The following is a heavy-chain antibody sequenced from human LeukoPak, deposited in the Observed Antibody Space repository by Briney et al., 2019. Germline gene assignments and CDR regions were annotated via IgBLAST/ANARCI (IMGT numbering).Heavy chain of an antibody. V-gene: IGHV3-7*01. CDR2: TASDGGDR. Sequence: PGGSLRLSCVVSGFTFSRYCMGWVRQSPGKGLEWVAMTASDGGDRNYLDSVKGRFTIYRDNSKNTLYLQMNSLAAEDTAVYYCAFLIREPQHWGQGTLVTVSS. CDR1: GFTFSRYC. CDR3: AFLIREPQH. J-gene: IGHJ1*01. D-gene: IGHD1-26*01.